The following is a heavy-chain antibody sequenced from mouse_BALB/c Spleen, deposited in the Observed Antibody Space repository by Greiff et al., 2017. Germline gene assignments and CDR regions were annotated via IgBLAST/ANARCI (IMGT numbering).Heavy chain of an antibody. J-gene: IGHJ3*01. V-gene: IGHV5-6*01. Sequence: EVQVVESGGDLVKPGGSLKLSCAASGFTFSSYGMSWVRQTPDKRLEWVATISSGGSYPYYPDSVKGRFTISRDNAKNTLYLQMSSLKSEDTAMYFCARLTTASWFAYWGQGTLVTVSA. CDR1: GFTFSSYG. D-gene: IGHD1-2*01. CDR3: ARLTTASWFAY. CDR2: ISSGGSYP.